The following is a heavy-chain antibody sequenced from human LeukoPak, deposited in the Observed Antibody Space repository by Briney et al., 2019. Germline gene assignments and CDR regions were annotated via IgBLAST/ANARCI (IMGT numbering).Heavy chain of an antibody. V-gene: IGHV4-39*07. CDR3: ARGSPRGYSYMVSKGDAFDI. Sequence: SETLSLTCTVSGGSISSSSYYWGWIRQPPGKGLEWIGSIYYSGSTYYNPSLKSRVTISVDTSKNQFSLKLSSVTAADTAVYYCARGSPRGYSYMVSKGDAFDIWGQGTMVTVSS. CDR1: GGSISSSSYY. CDR2: IYYSGST. D-gene: IGHD5-18*01. J-gene: IGHJ3*02.